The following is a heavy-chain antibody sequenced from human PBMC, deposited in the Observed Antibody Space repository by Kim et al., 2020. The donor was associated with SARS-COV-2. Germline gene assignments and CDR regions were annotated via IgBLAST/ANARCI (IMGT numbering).Heavy chain of an antibody. D-gene: IGHD4-4*01. Sequence: KHSADSVGGRFTISRNNDKNSLDLQMNRLSAEDTAVYYCARGPNYSPFDYWGQGTLVTVSS. V-gene: IGHV3-48*03. J-gene: IGHJ4*02. CDR3: ARGPNYSPFDY. CDR2: K.